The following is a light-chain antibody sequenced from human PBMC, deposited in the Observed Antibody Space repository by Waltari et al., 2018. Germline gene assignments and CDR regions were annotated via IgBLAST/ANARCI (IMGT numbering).Light chain of an antibody. CDR1: TSNVGRYNL. CDR2: EGN. Sequence: QSALTQPASVSGSPGQSLTIPCTGFTSNVGRYNLVSWYQKHQGKAPKLLSYEGNRRPSGVSNRFSGSKSDNTASLTLSGLQAEDEADYYCCSNVGSSVFFGGGTKLTVL. V-gene: IGLV2-23*03. J-gene: IGLJ2*01. CDR3: CSNVGSSVF.